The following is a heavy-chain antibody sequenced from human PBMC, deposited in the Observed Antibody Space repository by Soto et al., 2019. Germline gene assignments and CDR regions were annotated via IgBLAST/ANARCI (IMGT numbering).Heavy chain of an antibody. CDR2: VNPILSMS. CDR3: ATSYGSGYRAFDF. Sequence: QVQLVQSGAEVKRPGSSVKVSCKASGDTFNFYSINWVRQAPGLGLEWMGRVNPILSMSNYAQRFQGRVTMNADKSTSTAYMERSGLRSEDTAIYYCATSYGSGYRAFDFWGQGALVTVSS. CDR1: GDTFNFYS. J-gene: IGHJ4*02. D-gene: IGHD3-10*01. V-gene: IGHV1-69*04.